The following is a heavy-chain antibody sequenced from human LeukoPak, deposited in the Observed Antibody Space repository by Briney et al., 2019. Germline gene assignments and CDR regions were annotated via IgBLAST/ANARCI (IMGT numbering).Heavy chain of an antibody. Sequence: SETLSLTCTVSGGSISSSSYYWGWIRQPPGKGLEWIGSIYYSGSTYYNPSLKSRVTISVDTSKNRFSLKLRSVTAADTAVYYCARLWFGEVDQGDYWGQGTLVTVSS. CDR1: GGSISSSSYY. D-gene: IGHD3-10*01. CDR2: IYYSGST. CDR3: ARLWFGEVDQGDY. V-gene: IGHV4-39*07. J-gene: IGHJ4*02.